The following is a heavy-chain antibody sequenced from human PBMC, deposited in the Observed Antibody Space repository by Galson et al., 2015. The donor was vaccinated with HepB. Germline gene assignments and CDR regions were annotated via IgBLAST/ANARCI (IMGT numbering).Heavy chain of an antibody. CDR2: IYYSGST. V-gene: IGHV4-31*03. J-gene: IGHJ6*03. CDR3: ARDRRYLYVNNYYYYYYMDV. Sequence: TLSLTCTVSGGSISSGGYYWSWIRQHPGKGLEWIGYIYYSGSTYYNPSLKSRVTISVDTSKNQFSLKLSSVTAADTAVYYCARDRRYLYVNNYYYYYYMDVWGKGTTVTVSS. CDR1: GGSISSGGYY. D-gene: IGHD3-10*01.